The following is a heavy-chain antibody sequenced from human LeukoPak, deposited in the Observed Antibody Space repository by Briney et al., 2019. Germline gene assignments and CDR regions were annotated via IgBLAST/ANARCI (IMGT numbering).Heavy chain of an antibody. J-gene: IGHJ6*03. CDR3: ARVDHYYYYMDV. CDR2: ITTSGGTI. Sequence: PGGSLRLSCAASGFTFSSHQMIWVRQAPGKGLEWISYITTSGGTIYYADSVKGRFTSSRDNSKNTLYLQMNSLRAEDTAVYYCARVDHYYYYMDVWGKGTTVTISS. V-gene: IGHV3-48*03. CDR1: GFTFSSHQ.